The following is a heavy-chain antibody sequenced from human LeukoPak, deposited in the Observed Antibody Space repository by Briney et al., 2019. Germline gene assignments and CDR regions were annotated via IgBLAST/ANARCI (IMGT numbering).Heavy chain of an antibody. Sequence: GGPLRLSCAASGFTFSTYWMHWVRQVPGKGLVWVSRINSDGSSTSYADSVKGRFTISRDNVDNVVYLEMNGLRAEDTATYYCARVAVSGPTGWFDSWGQGTLVIVSS. CDR2: INSDGSST. CDR3: ARVAVSGPTGWFDS. V-gene: IGHV3-74*01. D-gene: IGHD2-8*02. J-gene: IGHJ5*01. CDR1: GFTFSTYW.